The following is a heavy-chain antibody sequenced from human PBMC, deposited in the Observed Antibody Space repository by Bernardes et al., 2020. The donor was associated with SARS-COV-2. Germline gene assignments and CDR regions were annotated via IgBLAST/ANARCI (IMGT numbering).Heavy chain of an antibody. D-gene: IGHD1-1*01. V-gene: IGHV5-51*01. Sequence: GESLKISCKGSGYSFSSYWIGWVRQMPGKGLEFMGIIYPGDSDTRYSPSFEGQVTISADKSISTAYLQWSSLKASDTAMYFCASNFKYGMDVWGQGTTVTVSS. CDR1: GYSFSSYW. CDR2: IYPGDSDT. J-gene: IGHJ6*02. CDR3: ASNFKYGMDV.